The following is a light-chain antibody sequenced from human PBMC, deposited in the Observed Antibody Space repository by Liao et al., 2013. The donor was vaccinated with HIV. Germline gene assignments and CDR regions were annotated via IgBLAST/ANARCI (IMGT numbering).Light chain of an antibody. J-gene: IGLJ1*01. CDR2: KDT. Sequence: SYELTQPPSVSVSPGQTARITCSGDALPKQYAYWYQQKSGQAPVLLIYKDTERPSGIPERFSGSNSGNTATLTISGTQAVDEADYYCQVWDRKTGASFGAGTKVTVL. V-gene: IGLV3-25*02. CDR3: QVWDRKTGAS. CDR1: ALPKQY.